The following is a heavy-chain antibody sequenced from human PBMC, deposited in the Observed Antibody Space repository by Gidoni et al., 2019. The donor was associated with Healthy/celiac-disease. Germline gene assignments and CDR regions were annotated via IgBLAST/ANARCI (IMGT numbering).Heavy chain of an antibody. CDR3: ARGRVQGY. CDR2: INHSGST. CDR1: GGSFSGYY. Sequence: QVQLQQWGAGLLKPSATLSLTCAVYGGSFSGYYWSWIRQPPGKGLEWRGEINHSGSTNYNPSLKSRVTISVDTSKNQFSLKLSAVTDADTAVYYCARGRVQGYWGQGTLVTVSS. V-gene: IGHV4-34*01. D-gene: IGHD1-1*01. J-gene: IGHJ4*02.